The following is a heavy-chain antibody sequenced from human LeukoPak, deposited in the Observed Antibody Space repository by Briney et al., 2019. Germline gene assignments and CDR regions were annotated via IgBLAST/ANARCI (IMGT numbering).Heavy chain of an antibody. CDR1: GPSMSSYY. V-gene: IGHV4-59*08. J-gene: IGHJ5*02. CDR2: IYSRGRT. Sequence: PSETLSLAFSVPGPSMSSYYWGSIRQPPGKGLGLNGSIYSRGRTSNNPSLKSRHTQSIDPTNNQLCLKPRSVTAPGTAVYYCARHPLHTYCTSGVCYYDRPSTWFDRWRQGTLVTV. CDR3: ARHPLHTYCTSGVCYYDRPSTWFDR. D-gene: IGHD2-8*01.